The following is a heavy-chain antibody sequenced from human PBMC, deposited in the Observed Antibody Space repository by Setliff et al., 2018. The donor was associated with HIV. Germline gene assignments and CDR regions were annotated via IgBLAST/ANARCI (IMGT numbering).Heavy chain of an antibody. CDR3: ARSPPTTFWSGYTYYYYMDV. V-gene: IGHV4-39*07. CDR1: GGSIEFSSYY. J-gene: IGHJ6*03. Sequence: SETLSLTCSVSGGSIEFSSYYWGWIRQPPGKGLEWIGSVYYSGSTYYNPSLKSRLTISVDTSKNQFSLKLNSVTAADTAVYYCARSPPTTFWSGYTYYYYMDVWGKGTTVTVSS. D-gene: IGHD3-3*01. CDR2: VYYSGST.